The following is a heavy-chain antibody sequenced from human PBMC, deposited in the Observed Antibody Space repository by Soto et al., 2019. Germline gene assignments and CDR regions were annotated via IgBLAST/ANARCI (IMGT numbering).Heavy chain of an antibody. Sequence: LRLSCAASGFTFSTYNMNWVRQAPGKGLEWVSYMSTTDAIYYADSVRGRFAISRDNAKNSLDLQMDSLTEEDTAVYYCVRDFMWAFDYWGQGTLVTVSS. J-gene: IGHJ4*02. CDR3: VRDFMWAFDY. CDR1: GFTFSTYN. CDR2: MSTTDAI. V-gene: IGHV3-48*02. D-gene: IGHD1-26*01.